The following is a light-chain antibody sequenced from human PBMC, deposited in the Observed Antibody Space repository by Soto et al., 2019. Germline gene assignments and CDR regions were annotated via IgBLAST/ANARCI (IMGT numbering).Light chain of an antibody. J-gene: IGKJ1*01. CDR2: KAS. CDR1: QTISSW. Sequence: DIQMTQSPSTLSASVGDRVTITCRASQTISSWLAWYQQKPGKAPKLLIYKASNLENGVPSRFSGSGFGTEFTLTISSLQPDDFATYYCQQYNSYSSFGQGTKVEIK. CDR3: QQYNSYSS. V-gene: IGKV1-5*03.